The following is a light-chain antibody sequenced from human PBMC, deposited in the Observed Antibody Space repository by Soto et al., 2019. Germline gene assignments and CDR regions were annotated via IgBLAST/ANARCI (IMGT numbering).Light chain of an antibody. CDR2: GAS. Sequence: EIVMTQSPATLSLSPGERATLSCRASQTVSSNLAWYQHKPGQAPRLLIYGASTRATGIPARFSGSGSGTEFTLTISSLQSEDFAVYCCQQYNNWPVTFGQGTRLEIK. CDR1: QTVSSN. CDR3: QQYNNWPVT. J-gene: IGKJ5*01. V-gene: IGKV3-15*01.